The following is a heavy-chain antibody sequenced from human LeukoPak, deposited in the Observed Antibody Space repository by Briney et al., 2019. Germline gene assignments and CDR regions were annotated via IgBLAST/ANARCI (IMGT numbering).Heavy chain of an antibody. J-gene: IGHJ6*02. V-gene: IGHV3-33*08. CDR1: GFAFSIYA. CDR3: AREKGAGSGSYYKPPFLRYYGMDV. Sequence: AGGSLRLSCAASGFAFSIYAMSWVRQAPGKGLEWVAVIWYDGSNKYYADSVKGRFTISRDNSKNTLYLQMNSLRAEDTAVYYCAREKGAGSGSYYKPPFLRYYGMDVWGQGTTVTVSS. CDR2: IWYDGSNK. D-gene: IGHD3-10*01.